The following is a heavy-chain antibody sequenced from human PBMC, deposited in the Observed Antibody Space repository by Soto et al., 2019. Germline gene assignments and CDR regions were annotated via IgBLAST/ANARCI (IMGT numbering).Heavy chain of an antibody. CDR3: ARDRGVAPPVAGNTHYYYYMDV. V-gene: IGHV1-18*01. Sequence: QDQLVQSGVEVKKPEVSVKVSCKASGYSFTNYGITWVRQAPGQGFEWMGWISAYNGNTNYAQKFQGRVTMTTDASTSTAYLELRSLRSDDTAVYYCARDRGVAPPVAGNTHYYYYMDVWGKGTTVTVSS. D-gene: IGHD6-19*01. J-gene: IGHJ6*03. CDR2: ISAYNGNT. CDR1: GYSFTNYG.